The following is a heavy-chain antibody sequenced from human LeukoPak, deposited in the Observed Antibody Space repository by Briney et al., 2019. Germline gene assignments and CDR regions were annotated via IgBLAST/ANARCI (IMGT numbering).Heavy chain of an antibody. Sequence: GGSLRLSCVASGFTFSSYAMHWVRQAPGKGLEYVSAISSNGGSTYYANSVKGRFTISRDNSKNTLYLQMGSLRAEDMAVYYCARGTRGFDYWGQGTLVTVSS. J-gene: IGHJ4*02. CDR1: GFTFSSYA. D-gene: IGHD3-10*01. CDR2: ISSNGGST. CDR3: ARGTRGFDY. V-gene: IGHV3-64*01.